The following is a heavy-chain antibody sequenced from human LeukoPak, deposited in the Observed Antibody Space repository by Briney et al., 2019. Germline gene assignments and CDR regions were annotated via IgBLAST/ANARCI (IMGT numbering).Heavy chain of an antibody. V-gene: IGHV1-2*02. CDR1: GYTFTGYY. CDR3: ARGVLLQGRGAFDI. D-gene: IGHD2-15*01. J-gene: IGHJ3*02. Sequence: GASVKVSCKASGYTFTGYYMHWVRQAPGQGLEWMGWINPNSGGTNYAQKFQGRVTMTRDTSISTAYMELSGLNSDDTAIYYCARGVLLQGRGAFDIWGQGTMLTVSS. CDR2: INPNSGGT.